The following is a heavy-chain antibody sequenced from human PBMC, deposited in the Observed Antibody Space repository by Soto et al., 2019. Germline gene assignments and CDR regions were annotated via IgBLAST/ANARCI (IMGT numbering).Heavy chain of an antibody. Sequence: ASVKVSCKASGYTFTSYGISWVRQAPGQGLEWMGWISAYNGNTNYAQKLQGRVTMTTDTSMSTAYMELRSLRSDDTAVYYCARHSDCSGGSCYSEYFAVGNWFDPWGQGTLVTV. D-gene: IGHD2-15*01. CDR1: GYTFTSYG. CDR3: ARHSDCSGGSCYSEYFAVGNWFDP. CDR2: ISAYNGNT. J-gene: IGHJ5*02. V-gene: IGHV1-18*01.